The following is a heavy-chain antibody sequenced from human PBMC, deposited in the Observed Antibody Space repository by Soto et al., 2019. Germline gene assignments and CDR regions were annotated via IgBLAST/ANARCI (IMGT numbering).Heavy chain of an antibody. CDR2: INSDGSST. CDR1: GFTFSNYW. J-gene: IGHJ3*02. V-gene: IGHV3-74*01. Sequence: EVELVESGGGLVQPGGSLRLSCAASGFTFSNYWMNWVRQAPRKGLVWVSRINSDGSSTNYADFVKGRFTISRDNAKNTLYLQMNSLRAEDTAVYYCARAIAVAGADYDFDIWGRGTELTVAS. D-gene: IGHD6-19*01. CDR3: ARAIAVAGADYDFDI.